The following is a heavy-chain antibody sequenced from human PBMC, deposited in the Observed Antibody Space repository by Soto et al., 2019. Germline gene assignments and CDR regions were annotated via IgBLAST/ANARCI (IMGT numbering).Heavy chain of an antibody. J-gene: IGHJ6*02. V-gene: IGHV1-2*04. D-gene: IGHD5-18*01. CDR2: INPNSGGT. CDR3: ARGDTAMAYYYYGMDV. CDR1: GYTFTGYY. Sequence: ASVKGSCKASGYTFTGYYMHWVRQAPGQGLEWMGWINPNSGGTNYAQKFQGWVTMTRDTSISTAYMELSRLRSDDTAVYYCARGDTAMAYYYYGMDVWGQGTTVTVS.